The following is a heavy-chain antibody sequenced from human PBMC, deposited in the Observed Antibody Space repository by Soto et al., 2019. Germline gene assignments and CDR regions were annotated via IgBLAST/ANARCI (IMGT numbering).Heavy chain of an antibody. CDR1: ISSYY. CDR2: IYYSGST. D-gene: IGHD2-15*01. J-gene: IGHJ4*02. CDR3: ARAWGRVFDY. V-gene: IGHV4-59*01. Sequence: ISSYYWSWIRQPPGKALEWIGYIYYSGSTNYNPSLKSRVTISVDTSKNQFSLKLSSVTAADTAVYYCARAWGRVFDYWGQGTLVTVS.